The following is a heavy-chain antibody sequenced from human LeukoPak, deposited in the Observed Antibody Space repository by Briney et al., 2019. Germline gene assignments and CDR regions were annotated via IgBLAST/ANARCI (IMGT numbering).Heavy chain of an antibody. Sequence: GGSLRLSCAASGFTFSSYAMHWVRQAPGKGLEWVAVISYDGSNKYYADSVKGRFTISRDNSKNTLYLQMNSLRAEDTAVYYCARESPSRVNWFDPWGQGTLVTVSS. J-gene: IGHJ5*02. V-gene: IGHV3-30-3*01. CDR1: GFTFSSYA. CDR2: ISYDGSNK. CDR3: ARESPSRVNWFDP.